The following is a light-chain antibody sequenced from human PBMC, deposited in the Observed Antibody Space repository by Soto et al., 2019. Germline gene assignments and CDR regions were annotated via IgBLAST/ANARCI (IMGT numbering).Light chain of an antibody. CDR1: HSDLYTSNNKNY. CDR2: WAS. V-gene: IGKV4-1*01. J-gene: IGKJ4*01. Sequence: EIGLTHSPYSLPVCLGEMATINLKSSHSDLYTSNNKNYLSWYQQKKGPPPNXXIYWASTRESGVPDRFSGSGYGTDFHPTISSLQAEDVAVYYCQHYYNTPPTFGGGTKVDIK. CDR3: QHYYNTPPT.